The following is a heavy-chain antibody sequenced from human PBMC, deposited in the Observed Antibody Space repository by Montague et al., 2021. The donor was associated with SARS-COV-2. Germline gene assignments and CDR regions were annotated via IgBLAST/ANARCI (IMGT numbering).Heavy chain of an antibody. CDR3: ARGLRLLWFGDKVYWFDP. CDR2: INHSGST. J-gene: IGHJ5*02. Sequence: SETLSLTCAVYGGSFSGYYWSWIRQPPGKGLEWIGEINHSGSTNYNPSLKSRVTISVDTSKNQFSLKLSSVTAADTAVYYCARGLRLLWFGDKVYWFDPWGQETLVTVSS. V-gene: IGHV4-34*01. D-gene: IGHD3-10*01. CDR1: GGSFSGYY.